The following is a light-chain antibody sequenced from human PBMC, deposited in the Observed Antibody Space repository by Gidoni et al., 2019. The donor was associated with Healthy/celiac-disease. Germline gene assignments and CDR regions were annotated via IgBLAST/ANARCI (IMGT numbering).Light chain of an antibody. CDR3: CSYAGSYTYV. CDR2: DVS. Sequence: QSALTQPRSVSGSPGPSVPISCTGTSSDVGGYNYVSWYQQHPGKAPKLMIYDVSKRPSGVPDRFSGSKSGNTASLTSSGLQAEDEAEYYCCSYAGSYTYVFGTGTKVTVL. V-gene: IGLV2-11*01. CDR1: SSDVGGYNY. J-gene: IGLJ1*01.